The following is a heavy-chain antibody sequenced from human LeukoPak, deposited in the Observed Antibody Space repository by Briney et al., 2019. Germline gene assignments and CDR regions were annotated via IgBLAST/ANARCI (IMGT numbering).Heavy chain of an antibody. CDR1: GFTFSSYG. Sequence: GGSLRLSCAASGFTFSSYGINWVRQAPGKGLEWVSYINSGSSTIYYADSVKGRFTISRDNSKNTLDLQMNNLKTEDTAIYYCASVLDYWGQGILVTVSS. CDR3: ASVLDY. J-gene: IGHJ4*02. V-gene: IGHV3-48*01. CDR2: INSGSSTI.